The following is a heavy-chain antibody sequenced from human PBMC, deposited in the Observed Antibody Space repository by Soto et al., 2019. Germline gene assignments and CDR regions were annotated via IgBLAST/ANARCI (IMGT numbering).Heavy chain of an antibody. J-gene: IGHJ3*02. CDR1: GGTFSSYT. CDR2: IIPILGIA. D-gene: IGHD3-22*01. Sequence: ASVKVSCKASGGTFSSYTISWVRQAPGQGLEWMGRIIPILGIANYAQKFQGRVTITADKSTSTAYMELSSLRSEDTAVYYCARIYDSSGGDAFDIWGQGTMVTV. V-gene: IGHV1-69*02. CDR3: ARIYDSSGGDAFDI.